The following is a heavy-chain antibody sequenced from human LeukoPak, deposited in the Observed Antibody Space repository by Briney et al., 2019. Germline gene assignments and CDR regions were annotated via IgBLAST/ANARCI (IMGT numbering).Heavy chain of an antibody. CDR3: ARNTSSSPGFDP. CDR2: VYYIGTT. D-gene: IGHD6-6*01. CDR1: GGSIKSPTSY. Sequence: SETLSLTCSVSGGSIKSPTSYWSWIRQPPGKGLEWIGNVYYIGTTTYNKSLQSRVTISIDTSNSHFSLEIVSVTADDTAVYYCARNTSSSPGFDPWAQGTLITVSS. V-gene: IGHV4-61*03. J-gene: IGHJ5*02.